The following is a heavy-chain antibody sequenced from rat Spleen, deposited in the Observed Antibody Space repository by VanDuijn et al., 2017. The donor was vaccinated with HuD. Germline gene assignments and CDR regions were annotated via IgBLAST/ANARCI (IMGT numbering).Heavy chain of an antibody. J-gene: IGHJ2*01. CDR3: ARRHYVYTDYFDY. V-gene: IGHV5-17*01. D-gene: IGHD1-6*01. Sequence: EVQLVESGGGLVQPGRSLRLSCAGSGFTFSDYAMAWVRQAPKKGLEWVANISYGDSSGHSSTYYRDSVKGRFTISRDNAKSTLSLQMYSLRSEDTATYFCARRHYVYTDYFDYWGQGVMVTVSS. CDR2: ISYGDSSGHSST. CDR1: GFTFSDYA.